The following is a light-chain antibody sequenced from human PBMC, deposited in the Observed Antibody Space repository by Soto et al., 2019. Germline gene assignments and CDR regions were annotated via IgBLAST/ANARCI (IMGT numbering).Light chain of an antibody. V-gene: IGLV2-14*01. Sequence: QSALTQPRSVSGSPGQSVTISCTGTSSDVGAYNLVSWYQQHPGTAPKLIIYEVRNRPSGISSRFSGSRSGNTASLTISGLQSEDEGDYYCSAYTARSTLVFGGGTKLTVL. J-gene: IGLJ3*02. CDR1: SSDVGAYNL. CDR3: SAYTARSTLV. CDR2: EVR.